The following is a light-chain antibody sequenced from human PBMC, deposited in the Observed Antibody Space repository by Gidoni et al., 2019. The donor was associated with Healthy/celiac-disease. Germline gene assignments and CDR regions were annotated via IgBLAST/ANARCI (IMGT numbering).Light chain of an antibody. V-gene: IGKV3-15*01. CDR1: QSVSSN. Sequence: IVMTQSPATLSVSPGATATLSCRASQSVSSNIAWYQQKPGQAPRLLIYGASTRATGIPARFSCSGSGTEFTLTISSLQSEDFAVYYCQQYNNWPSFTFGPGTKVDIK. J-gene: IGKJ3*01. CDR2: GAS. CDR3: QQYNNWPSFT.